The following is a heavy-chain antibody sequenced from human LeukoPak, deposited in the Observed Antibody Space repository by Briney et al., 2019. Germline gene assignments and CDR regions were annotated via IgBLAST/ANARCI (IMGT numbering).Heavy chain of an antibody. CDR3: ARATGYLSYFDL. D-gene: IGHD3-9*01. V-gene: IGHV3-48*03. CDR2: ISNSDNTR. J-gene: IGHJ2*01. Sequence: GGSLRLSCAASGFTFSTYQMNWVRQAPGKGLEWVSYISNSDNTRYYTDSVKGRFTISRDNAKNSLYMQMNNLRAEDTGVYYCARATGYLSYFDLWGRGTLVTVSS. CDR1: GFTFSTYQ.